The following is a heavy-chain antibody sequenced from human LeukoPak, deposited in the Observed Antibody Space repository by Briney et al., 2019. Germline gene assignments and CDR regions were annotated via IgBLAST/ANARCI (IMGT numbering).Heavy chain of an antibody. CDR2: IKQDGSER. D-gene: IGHD5-12*01. CDR1: GFTLSRYW. Sequence: GGSLRLSCEGFGFTLSRYWMSWVRQAPGKGLEWVANIKQDGSERYYVDSVKGRFTISRDNARNSVFLQMDRLRADDTAVYFCARKAGGYDTPNFDYWGQEILVAVSS. V-gene: IGHV3-7*01. J-gene: IGHJ4*02. CDR3: ARKAGGYDTPNFDY.